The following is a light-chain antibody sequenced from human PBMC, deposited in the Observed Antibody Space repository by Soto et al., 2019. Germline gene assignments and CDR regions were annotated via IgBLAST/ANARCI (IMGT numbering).Light chain of an antibody. CDR3: QQYSTYST. J-gene: IGKJ4*01. V-gene: IGKV1-5*03. CDR2: KAS. Sequence: DIQMTQSPSTLSASVGDRVTITCRASQSISSWLAWYQQKTGKAPKLLISKASSLESGVPSKFSGSGSGTEFTLTIRSLQPDDFATYYCQQYSTYSTFGGGTKVEIK. CDR1: QSISSW.